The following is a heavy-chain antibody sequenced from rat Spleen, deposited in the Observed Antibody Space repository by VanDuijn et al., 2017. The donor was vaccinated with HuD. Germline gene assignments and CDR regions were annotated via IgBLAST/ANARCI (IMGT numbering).Heavy chain of an antibody. V-gene: IGHV5-22*01. D-gene: IGHD1-11*01. Sequence: EVQLAESGGGLVQPGRSLRLSCAASGFTFSDYNMAWVRQAPRKGLEWVASISYEGSSTYYGDSVKGRFTISRDNAKSTLYLQMNSLRSEDTATYFCARRYDFDYWGQGVMVTVSS. CDR2: ISYEGSST. J-gene: IGHJ2*01. CDR1: GFTFSDYN. CDR3: ARRYDFDY.